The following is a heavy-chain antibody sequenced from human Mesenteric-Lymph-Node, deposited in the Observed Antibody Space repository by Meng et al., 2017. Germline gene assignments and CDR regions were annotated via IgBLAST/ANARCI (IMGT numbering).Heavy chain of an antibody. CDR3: ARATFRDYDFWSGYYPQHFDY. V-gene: IGHV4-4*07. CDR1: GGSISSYY. D-gene: IGHD3-3*01. J-gene: IGHJ4*02. CDR2: IYTSGST. Sequence: LRLSCTVSGGSISSYYWSWIRQPAGKGLEWIGRIYTSGSTNYNPSLKSRVTMSVDTSKNQFSLTLSSVTAADTAVYYCARATFRDYDFWSGYYPQHFDYWGQGTLVTVSS.